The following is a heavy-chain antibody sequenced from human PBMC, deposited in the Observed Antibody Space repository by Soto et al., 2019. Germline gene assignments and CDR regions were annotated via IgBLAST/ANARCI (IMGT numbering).Heavy chain of an antibody. CDR1: GGTFSSYA. CDR3: ARAAGHYDILAGYRIPYGMDV. CDR2: IIPIFGTA. D-gene: IGHD3-9*01. V-gene: IGHV1-69*06. J-gene: IGHJ6*02. Sequence: QVQLVQSGAEVKKPGSSVKVSCKASGGTFSSYAISWVRQAPGQGLEWMGGIIPIFGTANYAQKFQGRVTIAADKSTSTAYLERSSLSSEETAVYYCARAAGHYDILAGYRIPYGMDVWGQGTTVTVSS.